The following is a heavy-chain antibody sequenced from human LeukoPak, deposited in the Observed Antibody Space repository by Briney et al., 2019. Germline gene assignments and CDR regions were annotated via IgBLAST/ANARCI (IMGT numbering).Heavy chain of an antibody. V-gene: IGHV3-23*01. D-gene: IGHD4-17*01. CDR2: IIGSGGST. CDR3: AKAVSVTRPPCDP. J-gene: IGHJ5*02. CDR1: RLTFSIYA. Sequence: GRCLRLSCAASRLTFSIYAMSWARHAPGRGLEWVSAIIGSGGSTYHTDSVEDRFTICRDNSKNTLYVRMNSMRAEDTAVDYCAKAVSVTRPPCDPWGQGTLVTVSS.